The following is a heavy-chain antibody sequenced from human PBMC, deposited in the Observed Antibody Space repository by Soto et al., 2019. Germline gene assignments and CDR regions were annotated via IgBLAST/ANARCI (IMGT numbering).Heavy chain of an antibody. Sequence: ASVKVSCKACGYTFTNFGITWVRQAPGQGLEWMGWISGNNGNTNYARNLQGRVTMTTDTSTSTAYMELRSLRSDDTAVYYCARGGSSSGFDPWGQGTLVTVSS. J-gene: IGHJ5*02. CDR3: ARGGSSSGFDP. V-gene: IGHV1-18*01. CDR1: GYTFTNFG. CDR2: ISGNNGNT. D-gene: IGHD6-13*01.